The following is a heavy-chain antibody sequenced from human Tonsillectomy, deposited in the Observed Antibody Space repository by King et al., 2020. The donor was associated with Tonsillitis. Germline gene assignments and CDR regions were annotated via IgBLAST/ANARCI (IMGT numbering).Heavy chain of an antibody. D-gene: IGHD3-22*01. CDR2: ITSKNVGGTT. V-gene: IGHV3-15*01. CDR1: GFTFSDAW. CDR3: THCITTKCRFDY. Sequence: VQLVESGGGLVNPGGSLRLSCEVSGFTFSDAWMSWVRQAPGKGLEWVGRITSKNVGGTTDYAAPVKGRFTISRDDSKNTMYLQMNSLRTEDTAIYYCTHCITTKCRFDYWGQGALVTVSS. J-gene: IGHJ4*02.